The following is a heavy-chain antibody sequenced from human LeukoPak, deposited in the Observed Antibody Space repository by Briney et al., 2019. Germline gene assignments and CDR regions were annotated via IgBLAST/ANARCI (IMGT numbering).Heavy chain of an antibody. CDR3: ARDGAAGYCSGGSCYGDAFDI. D-gene: IGHD2-15*01. CDR2: TYHSGST. CDR1: GYSISSGYY. V-gene: IGHV4-38-2*02. J-gene: IGHJ3*02. Sequence: PSETLSLTCTVSGYSISSGYYWGWIRQPPGKGLEWIGSTYHSGSTYYNPSLKSRVTISVDTSKNQFSLKLSSVTAADTAVYYCARDGAAGYCSGGSCYGDAFDIWGQGTMVTVSS.